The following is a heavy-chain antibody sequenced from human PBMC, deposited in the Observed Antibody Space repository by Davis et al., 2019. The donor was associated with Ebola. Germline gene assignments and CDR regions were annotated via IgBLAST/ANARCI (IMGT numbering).Heavy chain of an antibody. CDR2: INPSGGST. J-gene: IGHJ2*01. V-gene: IGHV1-46*01. CDR1: GYTFTSYY. CDR3: ATGTYYYDSSGYGARYFDL. D-gene: IGHD3-22*01. Sequence: AAPVKVSCKASGYTFTSYYMHWVRQAPGQGLEWMGIINPSGGSTSYAQKFQGRVTMTRDTSTSTVYMELSSLRAEDTAVYYCATGTYYYDSSGYGARYFDLWGRGTLVTVSS.